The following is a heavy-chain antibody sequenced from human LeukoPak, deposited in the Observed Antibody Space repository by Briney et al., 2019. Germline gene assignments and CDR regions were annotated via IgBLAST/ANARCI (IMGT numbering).Heavy chain of an antibody. V-gene: IGHV1-69*05. Sequence: GASVKVSCKASGGTFSSYAISWVRQAPGQGLEWVGGIIPILGTANYAQKFKGRVTITTDESTSTAYMELSSLRSEDTAVYYCARSGYSYDYFDYWGQGTLVTVSS. J-gene: IGHJ4*02. D-gene: IGHD5-18*01. CDR2: IIPILGTA. CDR3: ARSGYSYDYFDY. CDR1: GGTFSSYA.